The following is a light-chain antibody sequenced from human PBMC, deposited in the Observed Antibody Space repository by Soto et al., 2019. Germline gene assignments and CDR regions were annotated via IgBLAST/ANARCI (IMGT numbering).Light chain of an antibody. Sequence: DIQMNQSPSSLSASVGDRVTITCRASQSIISYLNWYQQKPGKAPKLLIYKASTLKSGVPSRFSGSGSGTEFTLTISSLQPDDFATYYCQHYNSYSEAFGQGTKVDI. CDR2: KAS. J-gene: IGKJ1*01. V-gene: IGKV1-5*03. CDR1: QSIISY. CDR3: QHYNSYSEA.